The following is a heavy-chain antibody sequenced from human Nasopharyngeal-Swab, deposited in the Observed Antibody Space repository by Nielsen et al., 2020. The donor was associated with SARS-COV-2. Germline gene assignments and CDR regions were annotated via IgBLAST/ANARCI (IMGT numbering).Heavy chain of an antibody. CDR2: INDYEDRL. V-gene: IGHV3-64D*06. CDR1: GFTFSIHA. Sequence: GGSLRLSCSASGFTFSIHAMHWVRQAPGKGLEYVSTINDYEDRLYYAGSVKGRFTISRDNSKNTLYLQMSSLRPEDTAVYWCVKDLRGRYGFESWGQGTMVTVSS. J-gene: IGHJ3*02. CDR3: VKDLRGRYGFES. D-gene: IGHD3-16*01.